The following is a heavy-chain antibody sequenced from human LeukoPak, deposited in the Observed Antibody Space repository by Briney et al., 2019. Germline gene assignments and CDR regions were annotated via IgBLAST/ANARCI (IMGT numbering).Heavy chain of an antibody. J-gene: IGHJ3*02. CDR2: MNPNSGNT. CDR1: GYTFTSYD. CDR3: ARALSQDDAFDI. Sequence: ASVKVSCKASGYTFTSYDINWVRQATGQGLEWMGWMNPNSGNTGYAQKFQGRVTITRNTSISTAYMELSSLRSEDTAVYYCARALSQDDAFDIWGQGTMLTVSS. V-gene: IGHV1-8*03.